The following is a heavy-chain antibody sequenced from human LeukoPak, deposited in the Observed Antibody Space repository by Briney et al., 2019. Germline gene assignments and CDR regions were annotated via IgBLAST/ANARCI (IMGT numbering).Heavy chain of an antibody. CDR1: GFTLSSYW. Sequence: GGSLRLSCAASGFTLSSYWMSWVRQAPGKGLEWVANIKQDGSEKYYVDSVKGRFTISRDNAKNSLYLQMNSLRAEDTAVYYCARDSVAAPFYWFDPWGQGTLVTVSS. V-gene: IGHV3-7*03. D-gene: IGHD6-13*01. CDR3: ARDSVAAPFYWFDP. J-gene: IGHJ5*02. CDR2: IKQDGSEK.